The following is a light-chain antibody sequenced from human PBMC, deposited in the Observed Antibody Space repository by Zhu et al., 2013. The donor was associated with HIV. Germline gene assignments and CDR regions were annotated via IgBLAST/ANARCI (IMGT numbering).Light chain of an antibody. CDR3: ATWDSSLSGAV. J-gene: IGLJ3*02. CDR1: SSNIGNDY. V-gene: IGLV1-51*01. CDR2: DNN. Sequence: QSVLTQPPSVSAAPGQKVTISCSGSSSNIGNDYVSWYQHLPGTAPKLLIYDNNKRPSGIPDRFSGSKSGTSATLGITGLQTGDEADYYCATWDSSLSGAVFGGGTKLIVL.